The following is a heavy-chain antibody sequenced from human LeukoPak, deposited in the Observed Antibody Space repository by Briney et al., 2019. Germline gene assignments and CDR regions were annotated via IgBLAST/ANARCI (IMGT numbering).Heavy chain of an antibody. CDR3: ARGGEQQPNDAFDI. D-gene: IGHD6-13*01. CDR2: IYYSGST. V-gene: IGHV4-31*03. J-gene: IGHJ3*02. Sequence: SETLSLTCTVSGGSISSGGYYWSWIRQHPGKGLEWIGYIYYSGSTYYNPSLKSRVTISVDTSKNQFSLKLSSVTAADTAVYYCARGGEQQPNDAFDIWGQGSMVTVSS. CDR1: GGSISSGGYY.